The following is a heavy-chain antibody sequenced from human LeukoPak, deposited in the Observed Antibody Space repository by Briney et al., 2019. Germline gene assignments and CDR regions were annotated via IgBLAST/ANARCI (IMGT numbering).Heavy chain of an antibody. D-gene: IGHD6-13*01. CDR3: AKEAVRSSIAVAGTRYFQH. J-gene: IGHJ1*01. Sequence: PGGSLRLSCAASGFTFSSYAMHWVRQAPGKGLEWVSAMSGSGGSTFYADSVKRRFTISRDNSKNTLYLQMNGLRDEDTAVYYCAKEAVRSSIAVAGTRYFQHWGQGTLVTVSS. V-gene: IGHV3-23*01. CDR2: MSGSGGST. CDR1: GFTFSSYA.